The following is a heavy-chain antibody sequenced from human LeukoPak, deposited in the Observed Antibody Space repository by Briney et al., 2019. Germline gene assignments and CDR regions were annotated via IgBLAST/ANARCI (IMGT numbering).Heavy chain of an antibody. Sequence: GGSLRLSCAASGFTFSSSAMSWVRQAPGKGLEWVSAISGSGGSTYYADSVKGRFTISRDNSKNTLYLQMNSLRAEDTAVYYCARDYSRDYSSSSFHYWGQGTLVTVSS. CDR3: ARDYSRDYSSSSFHY. V-gene: IGHV3-23*01. J-gene: IGHJ4*02. CDR1: GFTFSSSA. CDR2: ISGSGGST. D-gene: IGHD6-6*01.